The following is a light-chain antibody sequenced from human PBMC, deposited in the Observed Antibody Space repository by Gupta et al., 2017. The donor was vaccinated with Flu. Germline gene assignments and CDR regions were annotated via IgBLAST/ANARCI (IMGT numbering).Light chain of an antibody. CDR1: QSVLYSSNNKNY. CDR3: QQYYSTPYT. V-gene: IGKV4-1*01. CDR2: WAS. Sequence: SLGGRATINCKSSQSVLYSSNNKNYLAWYQQKPGQPPKLLIYWASTRESGVPDRFSGSGSGTDFTLTISSLQAEDVAVYYCQQYYSTPYTFGQGTKLEIK. J-gene: IGKJ2*01.